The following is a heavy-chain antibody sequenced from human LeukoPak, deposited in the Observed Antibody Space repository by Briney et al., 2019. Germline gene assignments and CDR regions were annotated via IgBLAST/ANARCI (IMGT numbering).Heavy chain of an antibody. CDR3: ASPGPDYGGYAYAY. CDR2: LYNSGNT. J-gene: IGHJ4*02. V-gene: IGHV4-59*01. CDR1: GGSISSYY. Sequence: KPSETLSLTCSVSGGSISSYYWSWIRQPPGKGLEWIGYLYNSGNTNYNPSLKSRITISLDKSKNQFSLKLRFVTAADTAVYYCASPGPDYGGYAYAYWGQGTLVTVSS. D-gene: IGHD4-17*01.